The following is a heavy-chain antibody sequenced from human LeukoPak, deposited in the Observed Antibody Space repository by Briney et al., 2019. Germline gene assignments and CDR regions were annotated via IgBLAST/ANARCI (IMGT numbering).Heavy chain of an antibody. CDR2: IKTKTEGGTR. J-gene: IGHJ4*02. CDR1: GFTFSSYA. CDR3: TTEFGGQGY. Sequence: GRSLRLSCAASGFTFSSYAMHWVRQAPGKGLEWVGRIKTKTEGGTRDYAAPVKGRFSISGDDSKNTLYLQMSSLKTEDTAVYYCTTEFGGQGYWGQGTLVTVSA. D-gene: IGHD4-23*01. V-gene: IGHV3-15*01.